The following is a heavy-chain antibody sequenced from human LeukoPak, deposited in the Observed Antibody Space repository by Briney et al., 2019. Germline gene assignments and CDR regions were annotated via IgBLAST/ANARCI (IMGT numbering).Heavy chain of an antibody. Sequence: SETLSLTCTVSGDSISSYHWTRIRQSPGKGLEWIGYISYSGSTNSNPSLKSRVTMSVDTSKNQFSLKLNSVTAADTAVYYCARSIILVRGIIYFFYYYMDVWGKGTTVTVSS. CDR3: ARSIILVRGIIYFFYYYMDV. CDR2: ISYSGST. J-gene: IGHJ6*03. V-gene: IGHV4-59*01. D-gene: IGHD3-10*01. CDR1: GDSISSYH.